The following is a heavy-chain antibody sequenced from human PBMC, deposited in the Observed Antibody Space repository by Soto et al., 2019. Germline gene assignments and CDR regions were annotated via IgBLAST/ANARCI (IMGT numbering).Heavy chain of an antibody. V-gene: IGHV1-69*13. D-gene: IGHD6-19*01. J-gene: IGHJ6*04. CDR1: GGTFSSYA. Sequence: SVKVSCKASGGTFSSYAISWVRQAPGQGLEWMGGIIPIFGTANYAQKFQGRVTITADESTSTAYMELSSLRSEDTAVYYCATRIAVEGYYYYYGMDVWGKGTTVTVSS. CDR2: IIPIFGTA. CDR3: ATRIAVEGYYYYYGMDV.